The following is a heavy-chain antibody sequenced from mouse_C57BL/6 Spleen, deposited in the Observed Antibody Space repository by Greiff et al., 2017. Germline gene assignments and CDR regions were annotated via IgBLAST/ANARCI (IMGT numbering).Heavy chain of an antibody. V-gene: IGHV1-53*01. CDR2: INPSNGGT. Sequence: QVQLQQPGTELVKPGASVKLSCKASGYTFTSYRMHWVKQRSGQGLEWIGNINPSNGGTNYNDKLKSKATLTVDKSSSTAYMQLSRLTSEDSAVYYYASTVVEKAYAMDYWGQGTSVTVSA. D-gene: IGHD1-1*01. CDR3: ASTVVEKAYAMDY. CDR1: GYTFTSYR. J-gene: IGHJ4*01.